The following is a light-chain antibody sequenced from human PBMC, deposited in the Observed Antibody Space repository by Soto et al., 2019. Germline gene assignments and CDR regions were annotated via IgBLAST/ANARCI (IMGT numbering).Light chain of an antibody. CDR1: SSDIASYKF. Sequence: QSALTRPASVSGSPGQSITISCTGTSSDIASYKFVSWFQHHPGKAPKLLIYEVNNRPSGISNRFSGSKSGNTASLTISGLQPEDEANYFCSSATNTDTLVVFGGGTKVTVL. J-gene: IGLJ2*01. CDR3: SSATNTDTLVV. CDR2: EVN. V-gene: IGLV2-14*01.